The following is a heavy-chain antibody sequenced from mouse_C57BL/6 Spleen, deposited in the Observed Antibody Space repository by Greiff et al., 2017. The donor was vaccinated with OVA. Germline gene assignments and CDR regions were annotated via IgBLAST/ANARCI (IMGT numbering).Heavy chain of an antibody. J-gene: IGHJ2*01. Sequence: VQLQQSGPELVKPGASVKISCKASGYAFSSSWMNWVKQRPGKGLEWIGRIYPGDGDTNYNGKFKGKATLTADKSSSTAYMQLSSLTSEDSAVYFCARRGVTEDFDYWGQGTTLTVSS. CDR1: GYAFSSSW. D-gene: IGHD2-2*01. CDR2: IYPGDGDT. CDR3: ARRGVTEDFDY. V-gene: IGHV1-82*01.